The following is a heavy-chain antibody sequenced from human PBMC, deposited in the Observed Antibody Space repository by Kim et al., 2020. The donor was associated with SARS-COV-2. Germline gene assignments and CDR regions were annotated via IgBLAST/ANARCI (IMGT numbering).Heavy chain of an antibody. Sequence: SRKSRVTISVDTSKNQFSLKLSSVTAVDTAVYYCAREVMITFGGVYYFDYWGQGTLVTVSS. D-gene: IGHD3-16*01. CDR3: AREVMITFGGVYYFDY. V-gene: IGHV4-59*01. J-gene: IGHJ4*02.